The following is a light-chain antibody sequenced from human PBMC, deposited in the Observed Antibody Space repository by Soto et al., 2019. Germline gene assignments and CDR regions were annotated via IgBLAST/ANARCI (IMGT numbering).Light chain of an antibody. CDR3: SSYTSSSLFV. CDR1: SSDVGGYNY. V-gene: IGLV2-14*01. CDR2: DVS. J-gene: IGLJ1*01. Sequence: QSALTQPASVSGSPGQSTTISCTGTSSDVGGYNYVSWYQQHPGKVPKLKIYDVSNRPSGVSNRFSGSKSGNTASLTISGLQAEDEADYYCSSYTSSSLFVFGTGTKVTVL.